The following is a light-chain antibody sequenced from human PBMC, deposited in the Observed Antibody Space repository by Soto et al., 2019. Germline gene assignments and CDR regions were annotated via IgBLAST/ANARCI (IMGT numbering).Light chain of an antibody. CDR3: CSYAGSSTPV. J-gene: IGLJ2*01. CDR2: EGS. CDR1: SSDVGSYNL. V-gene: IGLV2-23*01. Sequence: QSVLTQPASVSGSPGQPITISCTGTSSDVGSYNLVSWYQQHPGKAPKLMIYEGSKRPSGVSNRFSGSKSGNTASLTISGLQAEDEADYYCCSYAGSSTPVFGGGTKVTVL.